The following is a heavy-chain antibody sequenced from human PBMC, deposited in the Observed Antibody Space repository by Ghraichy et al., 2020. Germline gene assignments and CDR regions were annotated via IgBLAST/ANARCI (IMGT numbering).Heavy chain of an antibody. CDR3: ARGPGYSYGYLGD. V-gene: IGHV4-30-2*01. J-gene: IGHJ4*02. CDR1: GGSISSGGYS. CDR2: IYHSGST. Sequence: SETLSLTCAVSGGSISSGGYSWSWIRQPPGKGLEWIGYIYHSGSTYYNPSLKSRVTISVDRSKNQFSLKLSSVTATDTAVYFCARGPGYSYGYLGDWGQGTLVTVAS. D-gene: IGHD5-18*01.